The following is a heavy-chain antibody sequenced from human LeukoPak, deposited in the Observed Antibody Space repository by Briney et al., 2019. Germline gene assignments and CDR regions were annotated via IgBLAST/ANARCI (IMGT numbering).Heavy chain of an antibody. CDR3: AGDSILRDGYNLNYYYMDV. D-gene: IGHD5-24*01. CDR1: GGTFSSYA. Sequence: SVKVPCKASGGTFSSYAISWVRQAPGQGLEWMGGIIPIFGTANYAQKFQGRVTITTDESTSTAYMELSSLRSEDTAVYYCAGDSILRDGYNLNYYYMDVWGKGTTVTVSS. CDR2: IIPIFGTA. J-gene: IGHJ6*03. V-gene: IGHV1-69*05.